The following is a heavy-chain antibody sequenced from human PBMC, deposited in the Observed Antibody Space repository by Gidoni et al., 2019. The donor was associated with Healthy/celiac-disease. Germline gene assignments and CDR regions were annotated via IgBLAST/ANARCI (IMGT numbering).Heavy chain of an antibody. CDR1: GYTFTSYD. V-gene: IGHV1-8*01. CDR3: ARRGDCSGGSCYSIDY. D-gene: IGHD2-15*01. CDR2: MNPNSGNT. Sequence: QVQLLQSGAEVKKPGASVKVSCKASGYTFTSYDINWVRQATGQGLEWMGWMNPNSGNTGYAQKFQGRVTMTRNTSISTAYMELSSLRSEDTAVYYCARRGDCSGGSCYSIDYWGQGTLVTVSS. J-gene: IGHJ4*02.